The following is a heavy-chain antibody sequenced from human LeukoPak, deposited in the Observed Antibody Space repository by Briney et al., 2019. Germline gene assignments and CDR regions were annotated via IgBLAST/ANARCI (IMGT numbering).Heavy chain of an antibody. J-gene: IGHJ4*02. CDR3: AKGNTKSYYFDY. Sequence: GGSLRLSCAASGFTFSSYAMSWVRQAPGKGLEWVSAISGSGGSTYYADSVKGRLTISRDNSKNTLYLQMNSLRAEDTAVYYCAKGNTKSYYFDYWGQGTLVTVSS. CDR2: ISGSGGST. CDR1: GFTFSSYA. D-gene: IGHD1-26*01. V-gene: IGHV3-23*01.